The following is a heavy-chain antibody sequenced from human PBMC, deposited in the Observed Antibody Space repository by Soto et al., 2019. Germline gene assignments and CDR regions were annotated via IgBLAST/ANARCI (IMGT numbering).Heavy chain of an antibody. J-gene: IGHJ5*02. D-gene: IGHD2-2*02. CDR3: ARDQPSAVVPAAIFDGFDP. CDR2: ISSSSSYI. V-gene: IGHV3-21*01. CDR1: GFTFSSYS. Sequence: PGGSLRLSCAASGFTFSSYSMNWVRQAPGKGLEWVSSISSSSSYIYYADSVKGRFTISRDNAKNSLYLQMNSLRAEDTAVYYCARDQPSAVVPAAIFDGFDPWGQGTLVTVSS.